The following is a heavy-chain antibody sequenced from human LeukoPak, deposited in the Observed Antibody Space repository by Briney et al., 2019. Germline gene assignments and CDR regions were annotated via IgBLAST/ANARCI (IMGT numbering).Heavy chain of an antibody. CDR3: ARPWSYYTAFDI. Sequence: ASVKVSCKASGYTFTGYYMHWVRQAPGQGLEWMGWNNPNSGGTNYAQKFQGRVTMTRDTSISTAYMELSRLRSDDTAVYYCARPWSYYTAFDIWGQGTMVTVSS. CDR1: GYTFTGYY. CDR2: NNPNSGGT. V-gene: IGHV1-2*02. D-gene: IGHD1-26*01. J-gene: IGHJ3*02.